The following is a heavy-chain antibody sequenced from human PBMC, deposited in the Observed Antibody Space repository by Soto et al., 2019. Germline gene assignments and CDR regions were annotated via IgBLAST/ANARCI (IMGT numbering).Heavy chain of an antibody. CDR2: INHSGST. Sequence: PSETLSLTCAVYGGSFSGYYWSWIRQPPGKGLEWIGEINHSGSTNYNPSLKSRVTISVDTSKNQFSLKLSSVTAADTAVYYCARGGRSIVVVTARFRPNCFDYWGQGTLVTVSS. CDR3: ARGGRSIVVVTARFRPNCFDY. CDR1: GGSFSGYY. J-gene: IGHJ4*02. V-gene: IGHV4-34*01. D-gene: IGHD2-21*02.